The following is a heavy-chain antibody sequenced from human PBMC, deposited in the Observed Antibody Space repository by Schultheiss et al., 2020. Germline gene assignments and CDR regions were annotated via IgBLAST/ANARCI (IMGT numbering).Heavy chain of an antibody. CDR1: GGSISSSNW. J-gene: IGHJ5*02. D-gene: IGHD3-3*01. V-gene: IGHV4-4*02. CDR3: ARALYYDFWSGYSNWFDP. CDR2: IYHSGST. Sequence: SETLSLTCAVSGGSISSSNWWSWVRQPPGKGLEWIGEIYHSGSTNYNPSLKSRVTISVDKSKNQFSLKLSSVTAADTAVYYCARALYYDFWSGYSNWFDPWGQGTLVTVSS.